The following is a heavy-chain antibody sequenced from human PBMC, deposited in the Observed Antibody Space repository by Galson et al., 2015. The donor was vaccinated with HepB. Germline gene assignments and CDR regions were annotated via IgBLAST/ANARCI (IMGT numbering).Heavy chain of an antibody. J-gene: IGHJ4*02. Sequence: SVKVSCKASGYTFTSYGISWVRQAPGQGLEWMGWISAYNGNTNYAQKLQGRVTITADESTSTAYMELSSLRSEDTAVYYCARGGYSSSWLFDYWGQGTLVTVSS. V-gene: IGHV1-18*01. CDR2: ISAYNGNT. CDR1: GYTFTSYG. CDR3: ARGGYSSSWLFDY. D-gene: IGHD6-13*01.